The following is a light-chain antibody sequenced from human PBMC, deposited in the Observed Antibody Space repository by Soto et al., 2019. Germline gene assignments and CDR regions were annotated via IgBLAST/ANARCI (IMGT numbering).Light chain of an antibody. CDR3: QQYGSSPRT. CDR2: GAS. Sequence: EIVMSQSPGTLYLSPGERATLSCRASQSVSSSFLAWYQQKVGQAPRLLIYGASSRATGIPDRFSGSGSGTDFTLTISRLEPEDFAVYYCQQYGSSPRTFGQGTRLEIK. V-gene: IGKV3-20*01. J-gene: IGKJ5*01. CDR1: QSVSSSF.